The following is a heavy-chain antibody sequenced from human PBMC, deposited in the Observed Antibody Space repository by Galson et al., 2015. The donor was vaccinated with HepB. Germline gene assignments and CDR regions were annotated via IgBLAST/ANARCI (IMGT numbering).Heavy chain of an antibody. Sequence: SLRLSCAASGFTFSDYHMTWIRQAPGKGLEWVSKISSSGSTVYYADSVKGRFTISRDNAKNSLSLQINSLRAEDTAVYYCAKGDGSYYGGIDYWGQGTLVTVSS. V-gene: IGHV3-11*01. CDR2: ISSSGSTV. D-gene: IGHD1-26*01. CDR3: AKGDGSYYGGIDY. CDR1: GFTFSDYH. J-gene: IGHJ4*02.